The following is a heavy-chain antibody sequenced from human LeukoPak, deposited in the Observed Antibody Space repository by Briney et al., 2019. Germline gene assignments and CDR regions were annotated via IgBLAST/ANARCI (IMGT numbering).Heavy chain of an antibody. V-gene: IGHV3-23*01. CDR1: GFTFSNYS. D-gene: IGHD3-22*01. CDR2: ISGSGGST. J-gene: IGHJ6*02. CDR3: ARNPKYYYDSSGNFSPFYFAMDV. Sequence: GGSLRLSCAASGFTFSNYSMSWVRQAPGQGLEWVSTISGSGGSTYYADSVKGRFTLSRDNSENSLFLQMNSLRAEDTAVYYCARNPKYYYDSSGNFSPFYFAMDVWGQGTTVTVSS.